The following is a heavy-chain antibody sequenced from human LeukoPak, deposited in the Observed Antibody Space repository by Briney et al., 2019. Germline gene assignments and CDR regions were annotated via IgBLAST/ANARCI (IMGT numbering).Heavy chain of an antibody. CDR3: ARAVSPGGITILGVAIPPRYYYYGMDV. J-gene: IGHJ6*02. CDR2: INHSGST. Sequence: SETLSLTCTVSGGSISNYYWSWIRQPPGKGLEWIGEINHSGSTNYNPSLKSRVTISVDTSKNQFSLKLSSVTAADTAVYYCARAVSPGGITILGVAIPPRYYYYGMDVWGQGTTVTVSS. D-gene: IGHD3-3*01. CDR1: GGSISNYY. V-gene: IGHV4-34*01.